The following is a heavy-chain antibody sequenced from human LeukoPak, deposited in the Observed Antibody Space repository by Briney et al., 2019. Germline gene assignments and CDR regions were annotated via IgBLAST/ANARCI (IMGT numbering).Heavy chain of an antibody. J-gene: IGHJ4*02. CDR3: ARGYYYRG. Sequence: TLSLTCTVSGGSVSSENSYWNWIPQPAGKGLEWIGRIYADGSSTYNPSLKSRVTISVDTSKNQFSLRLTSMTAADTAVYYCARGYYYRGWGQGTLVTVSS. CDR1: GGSVSSENSY. V-gene: IGHV4-61*02. CDR2: IYADGSS. D-gene: IGHD3-10*01.